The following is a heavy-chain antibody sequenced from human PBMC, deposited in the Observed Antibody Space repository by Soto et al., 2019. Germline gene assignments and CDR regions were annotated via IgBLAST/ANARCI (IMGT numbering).Heavy chain of an antibody. J-gene: IGHJ4*02. Sequence: LRISCAASGFTFSSYSMNWVRQAPGKGLEWVSSISSSSYIYYADSVKGRFTISRDNAKNSLYLQMNSLRAEDTAVYYCASPTTVTPFDYWGQGTLVTVSS. D-gene: IGHD4-4*01. CDR2: ISSSSYI. CDR1: GFTFSSYS. V-gene: IGHV3-21*01. CDR3: ASPTTVTPFDY.